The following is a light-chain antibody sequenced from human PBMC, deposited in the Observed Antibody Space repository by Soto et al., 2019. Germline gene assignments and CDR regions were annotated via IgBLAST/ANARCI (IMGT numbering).Light chain of an antibody. J-gene: IGKJ4*01. V-gene: IGKV2-30*01. Sequence: DVLLPRSQLSRPVTLGQPASISSRSTLARFSVDGTTTLNWFQQRPAQSPRRLIYKVSNRDSGVPDRFSASGSGTDFTLKISRVEAEDVGVYYCMQGSHWPLTFGGGTKVEI. CDR1: LARFSVDGTTT. CDR2: KVS. CDR3: MQGSHWPLT.